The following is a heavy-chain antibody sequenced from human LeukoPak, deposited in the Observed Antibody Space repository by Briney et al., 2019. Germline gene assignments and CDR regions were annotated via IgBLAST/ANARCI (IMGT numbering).Heavy chain of an antibody. J-gene: IGHJ6*02. CDR2: ISWNSGSI. CDR3: AEDIRKGRGAYYYYGMDV. V-gene: IGHV3-9*01. CDR1: GFTFDDYA. Sequence: GGSLRLSCAASGFTFDDYAMHWVRQAPGKGLEWVSGISWNSGSIGYADSVKGRFTISRDNAKNSLYLQMNSLRAEDTALYYCAEDIRKGRGAYYYYGMDVWGQGTTVTVSS.